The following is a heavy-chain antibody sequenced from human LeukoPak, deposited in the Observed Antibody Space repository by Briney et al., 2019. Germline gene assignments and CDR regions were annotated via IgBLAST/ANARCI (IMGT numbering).Heavy chain of an antibody. CDR2: IYSGGST. J-gene: IGHJ4*02. D-gene: IGHD2-2*01. Sequence: GGSLRLSCAASGFTVSSNYMTWVRQAPGKGLEWVSLIYSGGSTYYADSVKGRFTISRDNSKNTLYLQMNSLRAEDTAVYYCARDRLWYCSSTSCLTFDYWGQGTLVTVSS. CDR1: GFTVSSNY. V-gene: IGHV3-53*01. CDR3: ARDRLWYCSSTSCLTFDY.